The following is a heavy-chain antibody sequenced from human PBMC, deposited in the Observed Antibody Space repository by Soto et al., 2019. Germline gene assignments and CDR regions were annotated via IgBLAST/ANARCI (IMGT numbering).Heavy chain of an antibody. CDR2: ISAYNGNT. CDR1: GYTFTSYG. V-gene: IGHV1-18*01. CDR3: AREGEGDYYDSSGYPLITSYTYGMDV. Sequence: ASVKVSCKASGYTFTSYGISWVRQAPGQGLEWMGWISAYNGNTNYAQKLKGRVTMTTDTSTSTAYMEMRNLRSDDTAVYYCAREGEGDYYDSSGYPLITSYTYGMDVWGQGTTVTVSS. J-gene: IGHJ6*02. D-gene: IGHD3-22*01.